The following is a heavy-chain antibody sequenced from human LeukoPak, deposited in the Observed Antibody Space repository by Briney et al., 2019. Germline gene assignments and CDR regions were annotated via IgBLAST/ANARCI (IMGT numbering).Heavy chain of an antibody. CDR1: GGSISSYY. CDR2: IYYSGST. CDR3: ARWGDWFDP. J-gene: IGHJ5*02. V-gene: IGHV4-59*08. D-gene: IGHD3-16*01. Sequence: PSETLSLTCTVSGGSISSYYWSWIRQPPGKGLEWIGYIYYSGSTNYSPSLKSRVTISVDTSENQFSLKLSSVTAADTAVYYCARWGDWFDPWGQGTLITVSS.